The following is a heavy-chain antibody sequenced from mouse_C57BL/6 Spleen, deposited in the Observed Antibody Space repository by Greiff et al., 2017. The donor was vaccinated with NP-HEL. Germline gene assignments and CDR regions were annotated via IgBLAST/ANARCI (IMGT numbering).Heavy chain of an antibody. CDR2: IWGDGST. D-gene: IGHD1-1*01. V-gene: IGHV2-3*01. Sequence: VQLMESGPGLVAPSQSLSITCTVSGFSLTSYGVSWVRQPPGKGLEWLGVIWGDGSTNYHSAPISRLSSSKDNSKSQVFLKLNSLQTDDTATYNGAKTVVATRDYAMDYWGQGTSVTVSS. CDR3: AKTVVATRDYAMDY. J-gene: IGHJ4*01. CDR1: GFSLTSYG.